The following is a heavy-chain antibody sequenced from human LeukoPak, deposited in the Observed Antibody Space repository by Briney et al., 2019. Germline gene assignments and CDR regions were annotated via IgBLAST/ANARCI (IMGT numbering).Heavy chain of an antibody. J-gene: IGHJ4*02. D-gene: IGHD2-15*01. Sequence: PGGSLRLSCAASGYTFYDYGMHWVRQTTGKGGEWVSLISGDGSSTYYADSVKGRFTISRDNSKNSLYLQMNSLRTEDTALYYCAKDIGRYSPYYFDYWGQGTLVTVPS. V-gene: IGHV3-43*02. CDR1: GYTFYDYG. CDR2: ISGDGSST. CDR3: AKDIGRYSPYYFDY.